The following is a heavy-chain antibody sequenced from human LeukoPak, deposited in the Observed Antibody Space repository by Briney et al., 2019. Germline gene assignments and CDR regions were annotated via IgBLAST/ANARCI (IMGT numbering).Heavy chain of an antibody. CDR1: EFTFSDYF. J-gene: IGHJ4*02. CDR3: ARDRAEDDSSGYIHRDFDF. Sequence: PGGSLRLSCAASEFTFSDYFMNWIRQTPGKGLEWISYISSSGGNIKYADSVQGRFTISRDNAKKSLYLQMNSLRAEDTAVYYCARDRAEDDSSGYIHRDFDFWGQGTLVIVSS. CDR2: ISSSGGNI. D-gene: IGHD3-22*01. V-gene: IGHV3-11*04.